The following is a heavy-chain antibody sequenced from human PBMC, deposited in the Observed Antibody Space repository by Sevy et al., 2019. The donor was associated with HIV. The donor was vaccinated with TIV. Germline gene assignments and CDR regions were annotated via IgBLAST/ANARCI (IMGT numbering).Heavy chain of an antibody. J-gene: IGHJ3*02. CDR2: INPNSGST. CDR3: ARVFPYCSGGSCYSPYDAFDI. V-gene: IGHV1-2*02. D-gene: IGHD2-15*01. Sequence: ASVKVSCKASGYTFTGHYMHWVRQAPGQGLEWIGWINPNSGSTDYAQKFQGRVTLTRDTSISTAYLELSRLTSDDTAVYYCARVFPYCSGGSCYSPYDAFDIWCQGTMVTVSS. CDR1: GYTFTGHY.